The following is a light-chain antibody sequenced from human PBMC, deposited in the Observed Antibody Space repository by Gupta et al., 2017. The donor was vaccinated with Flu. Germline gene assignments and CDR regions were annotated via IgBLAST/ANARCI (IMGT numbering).Light chain of an antibody. CDR2: DAS. Sequence: STHTPITVSLSPGERATLSCRASQSVSSYLAWYQQKPGQAPRLLIYDASNRATGIPARFSGSGSGTDFTLTISSLEPEDFAVYYCQQRSNWPLTFGGGTKVEIK. V-gene: IGKV3-11*01. J-gene: IGKJ4*01. CDR1: QSVSSY. CDR3: QQRSNWPLT.